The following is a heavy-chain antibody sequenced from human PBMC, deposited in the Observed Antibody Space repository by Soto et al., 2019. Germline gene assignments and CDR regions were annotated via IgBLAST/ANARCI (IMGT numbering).Heavy chain of an antibody. CDR3: AREGSGYNF. J-gene: IGHJ4*02. V-gene: IGHV1-69*13. CDR2: IVPVFGRP. CDR1: GGSFSNFG. Sequence: SLKVPCKASGGSFSNFGISWVRQAPGQGLEWMGGIVPVFGRPNYAQRFRGRLTITADESTSTGYMELISLRSDDTAVYYCAREGSGYNFWGQGTQVTVSS. D-gene: IGHD5-18*01.